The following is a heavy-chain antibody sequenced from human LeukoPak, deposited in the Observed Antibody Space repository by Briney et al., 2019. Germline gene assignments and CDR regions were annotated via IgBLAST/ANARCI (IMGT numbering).Heavy chain of an antibody. J-gene: IGHJ6*03. Sequence: SDTLSLTCTVSGGSIISSSFSWGWIRQPPGKGLEWIGYIYYSGSTYYNPSLKSRVTISVDTSKNQFSLKLSSVTAADTAVYYCAIPSHGDNYYYYMDVWGKGTTVTISS. CDR3: AIPSHGDNYYYYMDV. D-gene: IGHD4-17*01. V-gene: IGHV4-39*01. CDR2: IYYSGST. CDR1: GGSIISSSFS.